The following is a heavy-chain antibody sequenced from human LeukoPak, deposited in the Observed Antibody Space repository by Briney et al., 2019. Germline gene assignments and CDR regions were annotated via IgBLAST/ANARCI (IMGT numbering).Heavy chain of an antibody. D-gene: IGHD2-21*01. CDR2: IYENGGTT. CDR3: AKDFRIGYSAHFDY. CDR1: GFTFRSHA. V-gene: IGHV3-23*01. J-gene: IGHJ4*02. Sequence: PGGSLRLSCVGSGFTFRSHAIRCVRQAPEKGLEFVSGIYENGGTTYYADSVKGRFSISRDNSKNTLYLQMDSLRGEDTAVYYCAKDFRIGYSAHFDYWGQGALVTVSS.